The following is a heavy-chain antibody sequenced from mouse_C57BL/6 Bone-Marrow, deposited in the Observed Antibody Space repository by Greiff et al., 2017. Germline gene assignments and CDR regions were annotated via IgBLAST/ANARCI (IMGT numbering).Heavy chain of an antibody. CDR2: ISDGGSYT. Sequence: EVQLVESGGGLVKPGGSLKLSCAASGFTFSSYAMSWVRQTPEKRLEWVATISDGGSYTYYPDNVKGRFPISRDNAKNNLYLQLSHLKSVDTDMYYCEKESSDGSSWGFAYGGQGTLVTVSA. D-gene: IGHD1-1*01. V-gene: IGHV5-4*01. CDR3: EKESSDGSSWGFAY. J-gene: IGHJ3*01. CDR1: GFTFSSYA.